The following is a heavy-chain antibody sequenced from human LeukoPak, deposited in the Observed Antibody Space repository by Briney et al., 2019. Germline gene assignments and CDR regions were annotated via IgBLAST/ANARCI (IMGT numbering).Heavy chain of an antibody. V-gene: IGHV4-59*08. CDR3: ARVGYSSGWSHFDL. CDR2: IYYSGST. Sequence: SETLSLTCTVSGGSISSYYWSWIRQPPGKGLEWIGYIYYSGSTKYNPSLKSRVSISVDTSKNQFSLKLSSVTAADTAVYYCARVGYSSGWSHFDLWGRGTLVTVPS. J-gene: IGHJ2*01. D-gene: IGHD6-19*01. CDR1: GGSISSYY.